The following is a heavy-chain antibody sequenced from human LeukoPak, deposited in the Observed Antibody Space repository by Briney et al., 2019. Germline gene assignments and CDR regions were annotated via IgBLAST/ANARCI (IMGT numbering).Heavy chain of an antibody. V-gene: IGHV1-8*02. Sequence: ASVRVSCKASSYTFTDYLINWVRQATGQGLEWMGWMNPNSGNTGYAQKFQGRVTMTRNTAIGTAYMELSGLSSDDTGVYYCARDRVGVGGNGWENWGQGTLVTVSS. CDR2: MNPNSGNT. CDR1: SYTFTDYL. J-gene: IGHJ4*02. CDR3: ARDRVGVGGNGWEN. D-gene: IGHD6-19*01.